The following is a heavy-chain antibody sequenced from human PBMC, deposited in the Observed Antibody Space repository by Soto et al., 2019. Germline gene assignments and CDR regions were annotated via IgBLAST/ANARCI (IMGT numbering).Heavy chain of an antibody. D-gene: IGHD2-2*01. CDR2: ISSSSSTI. CDR1: GFTFSSYS. CDR3: AVVPAANGHYGMDV. Sequence: GGSLRLSCAASGFTFSSYSMNWVRQAPGKGLEWVSCISSSSSTIYYADSVKGRFTISRDNAKNSLYLQMNSLRAEDTAVYYCAVVPAANGHYGMDVWGQGTTVTVSS. V-gene: IGHV3-48*01. J-gene: IGHJ6*02.